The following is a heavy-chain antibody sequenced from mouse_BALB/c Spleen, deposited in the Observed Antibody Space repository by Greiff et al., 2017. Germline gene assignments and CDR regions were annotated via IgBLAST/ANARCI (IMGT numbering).Heavy chain of an antibody. J-gene: IGHJ3*01. CDR1: GFSLSRYS. D-gene: IGHD2-3*01. Sequence: QVQLKESGPGLVAPSQSLSITCTVSGFSLSRYSVHWVRQPPGKGLEWLGMIWGGGSTDYNSALKSRLSISKDNSKSQVFLKMNSLQTDDTAMYYCASLYDGYPDWFAYWGQGTLVTVSA. CDR2: IWGGGST. V-gene: IGHV2-6-4*01. CDR3: ASLYDGYPDWFAY.